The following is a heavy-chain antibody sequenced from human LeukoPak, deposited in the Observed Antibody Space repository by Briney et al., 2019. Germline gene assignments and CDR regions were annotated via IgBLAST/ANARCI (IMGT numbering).Heavy chain of an antibody. CDR3: ARWNEGLDS. V-gene: IGHV4-34*01. Sequence: SETLSLNCAVYGGSFSGYYWSWIRQPPGKGLEWIGNINHSGSTNYNPSHKSRVTISVATSKNQLSLKLSSLTAADTAVYYRARWNEGLDSWGHGTLVTVSP. D-gene: IGHD1-1*01. CDR2: INHSGST. CDR1: GGSFSGYY. J-gene: IGHJ5*01.